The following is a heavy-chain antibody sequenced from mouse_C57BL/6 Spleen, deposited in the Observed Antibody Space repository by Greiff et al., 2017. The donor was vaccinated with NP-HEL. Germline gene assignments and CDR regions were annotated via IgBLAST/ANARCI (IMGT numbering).Heavy chain of an antibody. J-gene: IGHJ1*03. V-gene: IGHV1-74*01. CDR2: IHPSDSDT. Sequence: QVQLQQPGAELVKPGASVKVSCKASGYTFTSYWMHWVKQRPGQGLEWIGRIHPSDSDTNYNQKFKGKATLTVDKSSSTAYMQLSSLTSEDSAVYYCASPSYYYGSSYEYFDVWGTGTTVTVSS. CDR1: GYTFTSYW. D-gene: IGHD1-1*01. CDR3: ASPSYYYGSSYEYFDV.